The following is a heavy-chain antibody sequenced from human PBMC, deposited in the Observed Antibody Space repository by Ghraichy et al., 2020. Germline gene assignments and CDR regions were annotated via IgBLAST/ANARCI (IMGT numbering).Heavy chain of an antibody. Sequence: GGSLRLSCAVSGFTFSDYFMSWIRQAPGKGLEWVAYIGTTDAYINYADSVEGRFTVSRDNAKNSLYLQMNNLRVEDTAVYYCARDRGAQHSGVQAYWGQGILVTVSS. CDR2: IGTTDAYI. J-gene: IGHJ4*02. V-gene: IGHV3-11*05. CDR1: GFTFSDYF. D-gene: IGHD6-25*01. CDR3: ARDRGAQHSGVQAY.